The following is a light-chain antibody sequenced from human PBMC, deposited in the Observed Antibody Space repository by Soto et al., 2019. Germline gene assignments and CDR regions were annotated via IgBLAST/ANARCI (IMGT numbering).Light chain of an antibody. CDR2: DVS. CDR1: SSDVGGYNY. J-gene: IGLJ2*01. CDR3: SSYTSSSRV. V-gene: IGLV2-14*01. Sequence: QSAMTQPASVSGSPGLSITISCTGTSSDVGGYNYVSWYQQHPGKAPKLMIYDVSNRPSGVSNRFSGSKSGNTASLTISGLQAEDEADYYCSSYTSSSRVFGGGTKLTVL.